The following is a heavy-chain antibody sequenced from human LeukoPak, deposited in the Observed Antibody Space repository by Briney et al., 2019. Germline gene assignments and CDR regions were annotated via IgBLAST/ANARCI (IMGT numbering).Heavy chain of an antibody. D-gene: IGHD2-15*01. Sequence: SVKVSCKASGGTFSSYAISWVRQAPGQGVEWMGGIIPIFGTGNYAQKFQGRVAITTEESTSTAYMELSSLRSEAPAVYYRRRGECRGGSCYPNSYSYMAVWGKGPRSPSP. CDR1: GGTFSSYA. V-gene: IGHV1-69*05. CDR3: RRGECRGGSCYPNSYSYMAV. J-gene: IGHJ6*03. CDR2: IIPIFGTG.